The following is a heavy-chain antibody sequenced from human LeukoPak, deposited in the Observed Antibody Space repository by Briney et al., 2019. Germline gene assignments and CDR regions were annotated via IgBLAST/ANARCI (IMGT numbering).Heavy chain of an antibody. CDR1: GFTFSDHY. Sequence: AGGSLRLSCAASGFTFSDHYMHWVRQAPGKGLEWIGEINHSGSTNYNPSLKSRVTISVDTSKNQFSLKLSSVTAADTAVYYCARIRGFDPWGQGTLVTVSS. J-gene: IGHJ5*02. V-gene: IGHV4-34*01. CDR3: ARIRGFDP. CDR2: INHSGST.